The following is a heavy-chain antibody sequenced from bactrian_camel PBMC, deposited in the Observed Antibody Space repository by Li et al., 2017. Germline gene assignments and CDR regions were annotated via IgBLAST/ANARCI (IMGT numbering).Heavy chain of an antibody. Sequence: HVQLVESGGGSVQAGGSLRLSCTASGFTFDDSDMGWYRQAPGTECELVSAISSDGSTYYADSVKGRFTISRDNAKNTVHLQMNSLKSEDTALYYCATSRYGGSWYGLTPEIYWGQGTQVTVS. V-gene: IGHV3S55*01. CDR3: ATSRYGGSWYGLTPEIY. CDR2: ISSDGST. D-gene: IGHD6*01. J-gene: IGHJ4*01. CDR1: GFTFDDSD.